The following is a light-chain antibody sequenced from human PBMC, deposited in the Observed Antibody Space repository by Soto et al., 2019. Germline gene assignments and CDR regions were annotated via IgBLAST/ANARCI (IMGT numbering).Light chain of an antibody. CDR1: SSNIGNNA. CDR3: AAWDDSLNGWV. J-gene: IGLJ3*02. V-gene: IGLV1-36*01. Sequence: QAVLTQPPSVSEAPRQRVTISCSGGSSNIGNNAVNWYQQVPGKAPKLLIYYDDLVASGVSDRFSGSESDTSASLAISGLQSEDEAVYSCAAWDDSLNGWVFGGGTKVTVL. CDR2: YDD.